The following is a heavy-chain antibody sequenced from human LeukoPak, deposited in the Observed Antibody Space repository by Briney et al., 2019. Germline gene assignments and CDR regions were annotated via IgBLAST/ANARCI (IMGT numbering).Heavy chain of an antibody. CDR1: GGSISSSNW. Sequence: SGTLSLTCAVSGGSISSSNWWSWVRQPPGKGLEWIGEIYHTGSTNYNPSLKSRVTISVDESKNQFSLELSSVTAADTAVYYCARGDYYYMDVWGKGTTVIVSS. J-gene: IGHJ6*03. CDR2: IYHTGST. V-gene: IGHV4-4*02. CDR3: ARGDYYYMDV.